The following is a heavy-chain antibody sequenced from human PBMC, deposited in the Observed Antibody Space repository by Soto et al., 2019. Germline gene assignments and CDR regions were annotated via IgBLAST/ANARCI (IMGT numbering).Heavy chain of an antibody. D-gene: IGHD3-10*01. Sequence: QVQLVESGGGVVQPGRSLRLSCEASGFIFSNYAMHRVRQAPGQGLEWVALIWFDGSYENYAESVKGRFTISRDNSKNTLYFQMNSLRVEDTAVYFCARGTGSGSFLIDYWGQGTLVTVSS. V-gene: IGHV3-33*01. CDR2: IWFDGSYE. CDR1: GFIFSNYA. CDR3: ARGTGSGSFLIDY. J-gene: IGHJ4*02.